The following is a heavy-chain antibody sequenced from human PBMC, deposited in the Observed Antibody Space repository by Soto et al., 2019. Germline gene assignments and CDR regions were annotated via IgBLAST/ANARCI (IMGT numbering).Heavy chain of an antibody. CDR1: GFTFSDYY. CDR3: AREVSGSYSTFDS. J-gene: IGHJ4*02. V-gene: IGHV3-11*01. CDR2: ITSNGRAM. D-gene: IGHD6-19*01. Sequence: QVQLVESGGGLVKPGGSLRLSCAASGFTFSDYYMSWIRQAPGKGLEWISYITSNGRAMSYADSVKGRFTISRDNAANSLYLQMNSLRVEDTAFXYCAREVSGSYSTFDSWGQGILVTVSS.